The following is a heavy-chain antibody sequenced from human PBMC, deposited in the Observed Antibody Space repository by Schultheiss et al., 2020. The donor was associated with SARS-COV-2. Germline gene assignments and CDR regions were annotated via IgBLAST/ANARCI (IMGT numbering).Heavy chain of an antibody. J-gene: IGHJ6*02. CDR1: GFTFSSYA. CDR2: ISYDGSNK. V-gene: IGHV3-30-3*01. D-gene: IGHD2-15*01. Sequence: GESLKISCAASGFTFSSYAMHWVRQAPGKGLEWVAVISYDGSNKYYADSVKGRFTISRDNSRNTVDLEVNSLRAEDTAVFYCAKDLSYCSGGNCYQISGMDVWGQGTTVTVSS. CDR3: AKDLSYCSGGNCYQISGMDV.